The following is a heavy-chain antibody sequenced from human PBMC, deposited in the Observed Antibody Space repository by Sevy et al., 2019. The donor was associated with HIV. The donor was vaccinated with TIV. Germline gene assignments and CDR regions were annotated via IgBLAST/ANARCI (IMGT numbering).Heavy chain of an antibody. V-gene: IGHV4-59*08. D-gene: IGHD1-26*01. J-gene: IGHJ4*02. Sequence: SETLSLTCTVSGGSITSLYWKRIRKPPGKGLEWIANIYYNGHINYNPSLKSRVTLSLDTSKNQFSLRLSSVTAADTAMYYCAGENAWGRGYSWGQGTLVTVSS. CDR2: IYYNGHI. CDR3: AGENAWGRGYS. CDR1: GGSITSLY.